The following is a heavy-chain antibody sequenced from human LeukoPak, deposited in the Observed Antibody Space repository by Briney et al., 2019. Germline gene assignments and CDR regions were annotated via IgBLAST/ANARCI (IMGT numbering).Heavy chain of an antibody. D-gene: IGHD3-22*01. J-gene: IGHJ3*02. V-gene: IGHV4-59*09. Sequence: GYIYYSGSTNYHPSLKSRVTISVDTSKNQFSLKLSSVTAADTAVYYCARGQYYYDSSGYLIWGQGTMVTVSS. CDR2: IYYSGST. CDR3: ARGQYYYDSSGYLI.